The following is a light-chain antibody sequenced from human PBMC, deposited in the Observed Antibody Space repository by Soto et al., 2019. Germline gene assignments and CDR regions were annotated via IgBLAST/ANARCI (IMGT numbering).Light chain of an antibody. J-gene: IGKJ5*01. V-gene: IGKV3-20*01. CDR2: GAS. Sequence: VLTQSPGTLSLSPGDSATLSCRASQSVSSSYLAWYQQKPGQDPRLLIYGASSRATGIQDRFSGSGSGTEFTLTIRRLEPEDFAVYYCKQYGSSPTCGQGTRLEIK. CDR3: KQYGSSPT. CDR1: QSVSSSY.